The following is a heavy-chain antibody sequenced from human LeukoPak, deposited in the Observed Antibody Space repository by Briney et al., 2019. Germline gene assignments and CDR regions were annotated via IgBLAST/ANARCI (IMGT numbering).Heavy chain of an antibody. V-gene: IGHV3-23*01. J-gene: IGHJ4*02. Sequence: PGGSLRLSCAASGFTFSSYAMSWVRQAPGKGLEWVSAISGSGGSTYYADSVKGRFTISRDNYKNTLYVEMNTLRAEDTAVYYCAKSPSCKYDSSGYVLFDYWGPGTLVTVSS. D-gene: IGHD3-22*01. CDR1: GFTFSSYA. CDR2: ISGSGGST. CDR3: AKSPSCKYDSSGYVLFDY.